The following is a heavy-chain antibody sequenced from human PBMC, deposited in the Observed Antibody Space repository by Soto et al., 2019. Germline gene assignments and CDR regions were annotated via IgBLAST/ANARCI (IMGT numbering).Heavy chain of an antibody. V-gene: IGHV3-23*01. CDR2: ISGSGGST. D-gene: IGHD2-15*01. Sequence: GGSLRLSCAASGFTFSSYAMSWVRQAPGKGLEWVSAISGSGGSTYYADSVKGRFTISRDNSKNTLYLQMNSLRAEDTAVYYCAKDLRPVVVVGVGRDAFDIWGQGTMVTVSS. J-gene: IGHJ3*02. CDR1: GFTFSSYA. CDR3: AKDLRPVVVVGVGRDAFDI.